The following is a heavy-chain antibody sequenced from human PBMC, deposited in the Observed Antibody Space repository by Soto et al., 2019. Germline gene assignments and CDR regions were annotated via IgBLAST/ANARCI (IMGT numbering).Heavy chain of an antibody. V-gene: IGHV3-7*01. J-gene: IGHJ4*02. CDR1: GFTFNDYW. CDR3: ARDMTPAGIAFDY. Sequence: GGFLRLSCAASGFTFNDYWMNWVRQAPGKGPELVANINQGGNEKYYVDSVKGRFAISRDNAKNSLYLQMNSLRAEDTAVYYCARDMTPAGIAFDYWGQGTLVTVSS. D-gene: IGHD2-2*01. CDR2: INQGGNEK.